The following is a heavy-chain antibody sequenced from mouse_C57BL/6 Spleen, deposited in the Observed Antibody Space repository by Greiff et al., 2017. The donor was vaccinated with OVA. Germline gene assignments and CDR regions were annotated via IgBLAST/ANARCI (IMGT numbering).Heavy chain of an antibody. D-gene: IGHD2-4*01. V-gene: IGHV1-7*01. CDR3: ARSYYDYDEGAWFAY. Sequence: VQLQQSGAELAKPGASVKLSCKASGYTFTSYWMHWVKQRPGQGLEWIGYINPSSGYTKYNQKFKDKATLTADKSSSTAYMQLSSLTYEDSAVYYCARSYYDYDEGAWFAYWGQGTLVTVSA. CDR1: GYTFTSYW. CDR2: INPSSGYT. J-gene: IGHJ3*01.